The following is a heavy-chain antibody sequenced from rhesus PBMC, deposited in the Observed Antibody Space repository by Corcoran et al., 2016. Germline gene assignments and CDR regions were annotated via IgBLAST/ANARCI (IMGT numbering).Heavy chain of an antibody. Sequence: QVQLQESGPGLVKPSETLSLTCAVSGYSISSVYYWGWIRQPPGKGLEWIGIIYCSSGSTEFNPSLSGRFSISRATSKKHSSLNLRAGTDADTAVYYCTARDFDYRGQGVLVTVAS. CDR2: IYCSSGST. V-gene: IGHV4S7*01. J-gene: IGHJ4*01. CDR3: TARDFDY. CDR1: GYSISSVYY.